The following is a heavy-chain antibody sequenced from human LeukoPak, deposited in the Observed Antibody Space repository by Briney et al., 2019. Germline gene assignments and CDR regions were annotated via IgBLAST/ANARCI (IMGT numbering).Heavy chain of an antibody. Sequence: ASVKVSCKASGYTFTGYYMHWVRQAPGQGLEWMGWINPNSGGTNYAQKFQGRVTMTRDTSISTAYMELSRLRPDDTAVYYCARMNTAMRAADYWGQGTLVTVSS. V-gene: IGHV1-2*02. D-gene: IGHD5-18*01. CDR1: GYTFTGYY. CDR2: INPNSGGT. CDR3: ARMNTAMRAADY. J-gene: IGHJ4*02.